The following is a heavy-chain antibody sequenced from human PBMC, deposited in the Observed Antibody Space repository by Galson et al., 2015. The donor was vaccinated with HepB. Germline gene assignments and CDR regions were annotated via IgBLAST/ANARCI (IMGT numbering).Heavy chain of an antibody. V-gene: IGHV3-49*04. D-gene: IGHD3-10*01. Sequence: SLRLSCAASGFTFGDYAMSWVRQAPGKGLEWVGFIRSKAYGGTTEYAASVKGRFTISRDDSKSIAYLQMHSLKTEDTAVYYCTRRFDVLLWFGELLSPDYFDYWGQGTLVTVSS. CDR2: IRSKAYGGTT. CDR3: TRRFDVLLWFGELLSPDYFDY. J-gene: IGHJ4*02. CDR1: GFTFGDYA.